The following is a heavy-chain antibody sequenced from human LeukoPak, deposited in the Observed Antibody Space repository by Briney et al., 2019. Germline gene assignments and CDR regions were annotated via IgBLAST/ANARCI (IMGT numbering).Heavy chain of an antibody. J-gene: IGHJ4*02. V-gene: IGHV3-69-1*01. D-gene: IGHD3-22*01. CDR2: ISSSSNI. CDR1: GFTFSAYD. CDR3: TRGWLAN. Sequence: GGSLRLSCAASGFTFSAYDMNWVRQAPGKGLEWVSYISSSSNIYYADSVKGRFTISRDNAKNSLYLQMNSLRAEDTAVYYCTRGWLANWGQGTLVTVSS.